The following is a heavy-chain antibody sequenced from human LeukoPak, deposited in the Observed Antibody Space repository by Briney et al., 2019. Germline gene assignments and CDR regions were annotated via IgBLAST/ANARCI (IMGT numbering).Heavy chain of an antibody. V-gene: IGHV4-4*07. D-gene: IGHD6-19*01. CDR2: MSINGRT. J-gene: IGHJ4*02. CDR3: TREGRGSAWPLFDY. Sequence: SQTLSLTCTVSGGSITSYYWNWIRQPAGKGLEGLEWIGRMSINGRTNYNPSLKSRVTMSVDPSKSHFSLKLSSVTATDTAVYYCTREGRGSAWPLFDYWGQGTLVTVSS. CDR1: GGSITSYY.